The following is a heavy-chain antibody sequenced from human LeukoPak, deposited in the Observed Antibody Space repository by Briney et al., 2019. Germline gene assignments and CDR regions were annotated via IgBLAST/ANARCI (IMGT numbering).Heavy chain of an antibody. V-gene: IGHV4-34*01. CDR3: ARGVAVAGVYYFDY. CDR2: INHSGST. J-gene: IGHJ4*02. Sequence: MASETLSLTCAVYGGSFSGYYWSWIRQPPGKGLEWIGEINHSGSTNYNPSLKSRVTISVDTSKNQFSLKLSSVTAADTAVYYCARGVAVAGVYYFDYWGRGTLVTVSS. CDR1: GGSFSGYY. D-gene: IGHD6-19*01.